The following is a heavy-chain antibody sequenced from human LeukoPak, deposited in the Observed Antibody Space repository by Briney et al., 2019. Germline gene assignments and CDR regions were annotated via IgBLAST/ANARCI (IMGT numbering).Heavy chain of an antibody. V-gene: IGHV5-51*01. Sequence: GESLKISCTGSGYSFTSYWIAWVRQMRGKGLERMGIIYHGDSDTRYSPSFQGQVTIAADKSISTAYRQWSSLKASDTAMYYCARRVGSSSWFFDYWGQGTLVTVSS. CDR1: GYSFTSYW. J-gene: IGHJ4*02. CDR2: IYHGDSDT. D-gene: IGHD6-13*01. CDR3: ARRVGSSSWFFDY.